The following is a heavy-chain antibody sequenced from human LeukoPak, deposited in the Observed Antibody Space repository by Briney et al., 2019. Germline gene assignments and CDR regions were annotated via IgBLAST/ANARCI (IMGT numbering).Heavy chain of an antibody. Sequence: GGSLRLSCAAPGFTFSSYEMNWVRQAPGKGLEWVSYISSSGSTIYYADSVKGRFTISRDNAKSSLYLQMNSLRAEDTAVYYCARGPYSSGWYWVDYWGQGTLVTVSS. J-gene: IGHJ4*02. D-gene: IGHD6-19*01. V-gene: IGHV3-48*03. CDR1: GFTFSSYE. CDR2: ISSSGSTI. CDR3: ARGPYSSGWYWVDY.